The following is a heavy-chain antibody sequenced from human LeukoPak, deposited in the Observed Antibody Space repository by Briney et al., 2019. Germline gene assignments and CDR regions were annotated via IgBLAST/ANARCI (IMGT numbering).Heavy chain of an antibody. V-gene: IGHV3-74*01. Sequence: GGSLRLSCAASGFTFSSYWMHWVRQAPGKGLVWVSRISSDGSSTSYADSVKGRFTISRDNAKNTLYLQMNSLRAEDTAVYYCAKDPITMIVVVITSDAIDIWGQGTMVTVSS. CDR3: AKDPITMIVVVITSDAIDI. CDR1: GFTFSSYW. D-gene: IGHD3-22*01. J-gene: IGHJ3*02. CDR2: ISSDGSST.